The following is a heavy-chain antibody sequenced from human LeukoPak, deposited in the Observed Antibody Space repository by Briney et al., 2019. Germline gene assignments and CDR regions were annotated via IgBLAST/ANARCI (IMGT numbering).Heavy chain of an antibody. Sequence: GRSLRLSCAASGFTFSSYAMHWVRQAPDKGLEWVAVISYDGSNKYYADSVKGRFTISRDNSKNTLYLQMNSLRAEDTAVYYCARDFGDSLVVAAEFNWFDPWGQGTLVTVSS. J-gene: IGHJ5*02. CDR2: ISYDGSNK. CDR3: ARDFGDSLVVAAEFNWFDP. D-gene: IGHD2-15*01. CDR1: GFTFSSYA. V-gene: IGHV3-30-3*01.